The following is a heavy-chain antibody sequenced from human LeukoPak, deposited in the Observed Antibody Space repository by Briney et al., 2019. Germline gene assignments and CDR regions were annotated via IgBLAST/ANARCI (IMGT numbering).Heavy chain of an antibody. CDR3: ARVITHPRNAFDI. CDR2: IYHSGST. CDR1: GYSISSGYY. D-gene: IGHD3-22*01. Sequence: SETLSLTCTVSGYSISSGYYWGWIRQPPGKGLERIGSIYHSGSTYYNPSLKSRVTISVDTSKNQFSLKLSSVTAADTAVYYCARVITHPRNAFDIWGQGTMVTVSS. J-gene: IGHJ3*02. V-gene: IGHV4-38-2*02.